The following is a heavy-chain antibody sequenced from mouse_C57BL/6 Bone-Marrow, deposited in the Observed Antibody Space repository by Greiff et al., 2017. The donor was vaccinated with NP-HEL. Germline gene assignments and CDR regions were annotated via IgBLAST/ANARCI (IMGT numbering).Heavy chain of an antibody. Sequence: ESGAELARPGASVKMCCKASGYTFTSYTMHWVKQRPGQGLEWIGYINPSSGYTKYNQKFKDKATLTADKSSSTAYMQLSSLTSEDSAVYYCARFDDGYPTLYYAMDYWGQGTSVTVSS. CDR1: GYTFTSYT. J-gene: IGHJ4*01. V-gene: IGHV1-4*01. CDR2: INPSSGYT. D-gene: IGHD2-3*01. CDR3: ARFDDGYPTLYYAMDY.